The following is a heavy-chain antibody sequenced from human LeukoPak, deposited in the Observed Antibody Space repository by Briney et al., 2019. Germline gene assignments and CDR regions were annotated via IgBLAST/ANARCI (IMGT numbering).Heavy chain of an antibody. Sequence: ASVKVSCKVSGYTLTELSMHWVRQAPGKGLEWMGGFDPEDGETIYAQKFQGRVTMTEDTSTDTAYMELSRLRSDDTAVYYCARDRYGYSSGWYDYWGQGTLVTVSS. CDR3: ARDRYGYSSGWYDY. D-gene: IGHD6-19*01. CDR1: GYTLTELS. J-gene: IGHJ4*02. CDR2: FDPEDGET. V-gene: IGHV1-24*01.